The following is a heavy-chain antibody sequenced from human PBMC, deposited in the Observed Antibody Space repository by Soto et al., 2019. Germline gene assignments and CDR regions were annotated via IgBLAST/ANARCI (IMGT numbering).Heavy chain of an antibody. V-gene: IGHV3-74*01. CDR1: DFTFSCYW. Sequence: GGSLRLSCAASDFTFSCYWMHWVRQAPGKGLVWVSRINGDGSDTTYADSAKGRFTVSRDNAKKTLYLQMDGLITDDTAIYYCARSRNAFDIWGQGTMVTVSS. J-gene: IGHJ3*02. CDR3: ARSRNAFDI. D-gene: IGHD6-6*01. CDR2: INGDGSDT.